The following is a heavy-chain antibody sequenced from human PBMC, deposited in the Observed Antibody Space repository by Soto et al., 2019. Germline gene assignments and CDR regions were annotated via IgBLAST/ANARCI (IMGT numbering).Heavy chain of an antibody. V-gene: IGHV1-8*01. CDR1: GYTFTSYD. Sequence: ASVKVSFTASGYTFTSYDINWVRQATGQGLEWMGWMNPNSGNTGYAQKFQGRVTMTRNTSISTAYMELSSLRSEDTAVYYCARTNYDYIWGSISYYYYMDVWGKGTTVTVSS. D-gene: IGHD3-16*01. CDR2: MNPNSGNT. CDR3: ARTNYDYIWGSISYYYYMDV. J-gene: IGHJ6*03.